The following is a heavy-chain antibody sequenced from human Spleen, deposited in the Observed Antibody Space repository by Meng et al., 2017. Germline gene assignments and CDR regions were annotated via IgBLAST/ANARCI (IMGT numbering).Heavy chain of an antibody. J-gene: IGHJ4*02. CDR1: GYNFPDYW. Sequence: VPLVQSGGEVKEPGASVKVSCKPSGYNFPDYWLHWVRRAPGQGLEWMGRIDPKSGDTHYAQRFQGRVTMTGDTSISTAYMELSGLRSDDTAMYYCARDEDISAAGKLFGDYWGQGTLVTVSS. CDR3: ARDEDISAAGKLFGDY. V-gene: IGHV1-2*06. CDR2: IDPKSGDT. D-gene: IGHD6-13*01.